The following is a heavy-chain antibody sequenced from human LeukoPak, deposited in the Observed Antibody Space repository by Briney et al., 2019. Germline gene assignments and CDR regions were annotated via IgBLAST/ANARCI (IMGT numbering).Heavy chain of an antibody. D-gene: IGHD3-22*01. CDR3: AKEGYYYDSSGYNYYYGMDV. V-gene: IGHV3-30*01. CDR1: GFTFSSYA. Sequence: GGSLRLSCAASGFTFSSYAMHWVRQAPGKGLEWVAVISYDGSNKYYADSVKGRFTISRDNSKNTLYLQINSLRAEDTAVYYCAKEGYYYDSSGYNYYYGMDVWGQGTTVTVSS. J-gene: IGHJ6*02. CDR2: ISYDGSNK.